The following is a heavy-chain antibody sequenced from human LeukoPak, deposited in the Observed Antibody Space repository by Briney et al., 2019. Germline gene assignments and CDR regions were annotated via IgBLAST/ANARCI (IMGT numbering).Heavy chain of an antibody. J-gene: IGHJ4*02. Sequence: GGSLRLSCVASGITFSNYAVSRVRQAPEKGLDWVSVISGSAHKIRYADSVKGRFTISRDNSENIVYLQMNNLRAEDTAVYYCAGDYGGYEGYFDYWGQGTLVTVSS. D-gene: IGHD4-17*01. CDR1: GITFSNYA. V-gene: IGHV3-23*01. CDR3: AGDYGGYEGYFDY. CDR2: ISGSAHKI.